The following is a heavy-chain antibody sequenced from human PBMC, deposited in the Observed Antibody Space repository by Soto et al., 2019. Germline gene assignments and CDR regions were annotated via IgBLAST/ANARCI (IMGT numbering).Heavy chain of an antibody. V-gene: IGHV4-34*01. CDR3: ARGRVGHYFYYGLDV. J-gene: IGHJ6*02. CDR2: INHGGNT. CDR1: GGSFSDYL. D-gene: IGHD1-26*01. Sequence: PSETLSLTCAVYGGSFSDYLWNWIRQPPGKGLEWIGEINHGGNTNYNPSLKSRVTVSVDTSKKQCFLRLSSVAAADTAVYYCARGRVGHYFYYGLDVWGHGTTVTVSS.